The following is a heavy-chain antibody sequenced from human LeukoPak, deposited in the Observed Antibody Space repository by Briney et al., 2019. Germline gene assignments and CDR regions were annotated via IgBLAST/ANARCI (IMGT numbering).Heavy chain of an antibody. V-gene: IGHV1-18*01. CDR3: ARGAEWEVPPAWFDP. CDR2: ISAYNGNT. D-gene: IGHD1-26*01. J-gene: IGHJ5*02. Sequence: ASVTVSCQASGYTFTSYGISWVRPAPGQGIEWMGWISAYNGNTNYAQKLQGRVTMTTNTSTSTAYMELRSLRSDGTAVYYCARGAEWEVPPAWFDPWGQGTLVTVSS. CDR1: GYTFTSYG.